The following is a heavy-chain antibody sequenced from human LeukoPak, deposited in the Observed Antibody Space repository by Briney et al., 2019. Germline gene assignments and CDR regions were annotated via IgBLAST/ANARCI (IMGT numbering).Heavy chain of an antibody. V-gene: IGHV3-48*01. Sequence: GGSLRLSCAASGFTFSDYSMNWVRQAPGKGLEWISYIGIDSGNINYADSVKGRFTVSGDKAKNSLYLQMNSLRVEDTAVYYCARDYKYAFDNWGQGTLVTVSS. D-gene: IGHD5-24*01. CDR1: GFTFSDYS. J-gene: IGHJ4*02. CDR3: ARDYKYAFDN. CDR2: IGIDSGNI.